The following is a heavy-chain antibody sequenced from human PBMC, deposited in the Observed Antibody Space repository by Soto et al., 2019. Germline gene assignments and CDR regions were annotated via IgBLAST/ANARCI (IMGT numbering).Heavy chain of an antibody. Sequence: ETLSLTCTVSGGSISSSSYYWGWIRQPPGKGLEWIGSIYYSGSTYYNPSLKSRVTISVDTSKNQFSLKLSSVTAADTAVYYCARGRSRGYDSWARVDYWGQGTLVTVSS. CDR1: GGSISSSSYY. J-gene: IGHJ4*02. V-gene: IGHV4-39*01. CDR3: ARGRSRGYDSWARVDY. D-gene: IGHD5-12*01. CDR2: IYYSGST.